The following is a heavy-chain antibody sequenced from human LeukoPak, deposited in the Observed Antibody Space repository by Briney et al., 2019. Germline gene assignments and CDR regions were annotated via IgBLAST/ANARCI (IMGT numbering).Heavy chain of an antibody. CDR3: AKTSRGNSVYDSPSDS. D-gene: IGHD5/OR15-5a*01. V-gene: IGHV3-23*01. J-gene: IGHJ4*02. Sequence: GGSLRLSWAAAGFTFSAYAMRWVRQAPGKVLEWVSAARGSGSDTYYAGSVKGWFTISRDNSKNPMYLQMTSLRAEDPAIYYCAKTSRGNSVYDSPSDSWGQGTLVTVSS. CDR2: ARGSGSDT. CDR1: GFTFSAYA.